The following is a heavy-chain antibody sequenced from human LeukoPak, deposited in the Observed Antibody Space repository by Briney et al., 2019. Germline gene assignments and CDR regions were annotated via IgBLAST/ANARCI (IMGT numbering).Heavy chain of an antibody. CDR1: GGSFSGYY. J-gene: IGHJ3*02. CDR2: INHSGST. Sequence: SETLSLTCAVYGGSFSGYYWSWIRQPPGKGLEWIGEINHSGSTYYNPSLKSRVTISVDRSKNQFSLKLSSVTAADTAVYYCARVPHPALPPGDAFDIWGQGTMVTVSS. V-gene: IGHV4-34*01. CDR3: ARVPHPALPPGDAFDI.